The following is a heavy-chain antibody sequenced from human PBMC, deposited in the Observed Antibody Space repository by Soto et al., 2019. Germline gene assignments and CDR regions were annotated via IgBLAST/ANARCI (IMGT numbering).Heavy chain of an antibody. CDR2: IYHSGST. CDR3: ARSGSYYGSGSYYDY. V-gene: IGHV4-4*02. Sequence: PSETLSLTCAVSGGSISSSNWWSWVHQPPGKGLEWIGEIYHSGSTNYNPSLKSRVTISVDKSKNQFSLKPSSVTAADTAVYYCARSGSYYGSGSYYDYWGQGTLVTVSA. J-gene: IGHJ4*02. D-gene: IGHD3-10*01. CDR1: GGSISSSNW.